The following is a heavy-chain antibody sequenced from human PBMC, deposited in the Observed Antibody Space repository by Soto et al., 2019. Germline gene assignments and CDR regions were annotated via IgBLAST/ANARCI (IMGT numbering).Heavy chain of an antibody. CDR3: ARDPDASNYYYYMDV. CDR2: ISYDGSNK. Sequence: GGSLRLSCAASGFTFSSYAMHWVRQAPGKGLEWVAVISYDGSNKYYADSVKGRFTISRDNAKNSLYLQMNSLRAEDTAVYYCARDPDASNYYYYMDVWGKGTTVTVSS. D-gene: IGHD6-6*01. J-gene: IGHJ6*03. V-gene: IGHV3-30-3*01. CDR1: GFTFSSYA.